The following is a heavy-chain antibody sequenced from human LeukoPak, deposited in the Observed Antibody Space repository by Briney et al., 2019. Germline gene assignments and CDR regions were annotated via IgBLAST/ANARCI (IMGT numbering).Heavy chain of an antibody. J-gene: IGHJ4*02. D-gene: IGHD2-15*01. CDR2: LYSGGST. V-gene: IGHV3-53*01. Sequence: GGSLRLSCAASGFTVSSNYMTWVRQAPGKGLEWVSVLYSGGSTYYADSVKGRFTISRDNSKNTLYLQMNSLRAEDTAVYYCARAPRMVYFDYWGQGILVTVSS. CDR1: GFTVSSNY. CDR3: ARAPRMVYFDY.